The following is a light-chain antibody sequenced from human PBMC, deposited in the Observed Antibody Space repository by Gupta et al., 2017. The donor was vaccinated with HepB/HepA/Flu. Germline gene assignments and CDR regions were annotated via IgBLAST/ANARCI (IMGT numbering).Light chain of an antibody. Sequence: QLVLTKSPSASASLGASVKLTCTLSSGHNNYAIAWHQQQPEKGPRYLMKLNSDGSHSKGDGIPDRFSGSSSGAERYLTISSLQSEDEADYYCQTWGTEGVFGGGTKLTVL. J-gene: IGLJ2*01. CDR3: QTWGTEGV. CDR1: SGHNNYA. V-gene: IGLV4-69*01. CDR2: LNSDGSH.